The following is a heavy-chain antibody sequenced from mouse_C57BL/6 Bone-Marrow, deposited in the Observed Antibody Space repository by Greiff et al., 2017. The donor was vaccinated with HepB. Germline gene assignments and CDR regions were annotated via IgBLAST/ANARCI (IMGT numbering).Heavy chain of an antibody. CDR2: IHPNSGST. D-gene: IGHD1-1*01. V-gene: IGHV1-64*01. Sequence: VQLQQPGAELVKPGASVKLSCKASGYTFTSYWMHWVKQRPGQGLEWIGMIHPNSGSTNYNEKFKSKATLTVDKSSSTAYMQLSSLTSEDSAVYYCARSPITTVVATGDYWGQGTTLTVSS. CDR1: GYTFTSYW. CDR3: ARSPITTVVATGDY. J-gene: IGHJ2*01.